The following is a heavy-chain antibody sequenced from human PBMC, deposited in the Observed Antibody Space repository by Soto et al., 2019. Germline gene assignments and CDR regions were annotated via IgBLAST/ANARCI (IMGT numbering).Heavy chain of an antibody. CDR3: ASVRYDSYFGKLYFFDY. D-gene: IGHD3-22*01. CDR2: ITSGVSTT. Sequence: GRSLRLSCAASGFTFSSFEMTWVRQAPGKGLEWVSYITSGVSTTYYADSVKGRFTISRDNAKNSMYLQMNSLRAEDTAVYYYASVRYDSYFGKLYFFDYWGPGPLVTVFS. CDR1: GFTFSSFE. V-gene: IGHV3-48*03. J-gene: IGHJ4*01.